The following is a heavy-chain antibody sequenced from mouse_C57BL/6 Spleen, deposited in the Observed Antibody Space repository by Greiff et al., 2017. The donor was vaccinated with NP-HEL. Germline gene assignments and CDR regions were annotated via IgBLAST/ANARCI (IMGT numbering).Heavy chain of an antibody. CDR1: GYAFTNYL. Sequence: QVQLKESGAELVRPGTSVKVSCKASGYAFTNYLIEWVKQRPGLGLEWIGVINPGSGGTNYNEKFKGKATLTADKSSRTAYMQLSRLTSDDSAVYFCARPGSSDWYIDVWGTGTTVPVSS. D-gene: IGHD1-1*01. CDR2: INPGSGGT. V-gene: IGHV1-54*01. CDR3: ARPGSSDWYIDV. J-gene: IGHJ1*03.